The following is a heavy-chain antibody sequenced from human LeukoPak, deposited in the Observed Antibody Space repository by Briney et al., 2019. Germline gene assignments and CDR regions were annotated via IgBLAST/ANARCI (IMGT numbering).Heavy chain of an antibody. CDR2: ISDSGDQT. V-gene: IGHV3-23*01. Sequence: PGGSLRLSCAASGFTFNRYAMNWVRQAPGKGLEWVSTISDSGDQTYSADSVKGRFTISRDNSNNTLYLQMNSLGAEDTAVYYCARLKYTSSYYTWFDPWGQGTLVTVSS. CDR3: ARLKYTSSYYTWFDP. J-gene: IGHJ5*02. CDR1: GFTFNRYA. D-gene: IGHD6-13*01.